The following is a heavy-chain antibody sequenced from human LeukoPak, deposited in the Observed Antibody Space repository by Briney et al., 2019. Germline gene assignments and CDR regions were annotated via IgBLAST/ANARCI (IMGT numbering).Heavy chain of an antibody. CDR3: AKDPSPPFGDLLYIFDY. V-gene: IGHV3-30*18. Sequence: GESLRLSCAASGFTFSSYGMHWVRQAPGKGLEWVAVRSYDGSNKYYADSVKGRFTISRDNSKNTLYLQLNSLRPEDTAVYYCAKDPSPPFGDLLYIFDYWGQGTLVTVSS. CDR1: GFTFSSYG. J-gene: IGHJ4*02. D-gene: IGHD3-10*01. CDR2: RSYDGSNK.